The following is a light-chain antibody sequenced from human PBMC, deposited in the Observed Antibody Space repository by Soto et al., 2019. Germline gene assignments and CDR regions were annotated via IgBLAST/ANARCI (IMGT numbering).Light chain of an antibody. CDR1: SSDVGGYNY. CDR2: EVN. CDR3: SSYTSSSTLV. Sequence: QSALTQPASVSGSPGQSITISCTGTSSDVGGYNYVSWYQQHPGKAPKLLIFEVNIRPSGVSNRFSGSKSGNTASLTISGLQAEDEADYYCSSYTSSSTLVFGTATKLTVL. V-gene: IGLV2-14*01. J-gene: IGLJ1*01.